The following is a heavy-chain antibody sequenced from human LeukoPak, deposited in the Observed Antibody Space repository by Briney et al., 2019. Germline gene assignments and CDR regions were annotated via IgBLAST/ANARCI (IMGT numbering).Heavy chain of an antibody. CDR3: ARESGRSTGKFDY. D-gene: IGHD3-10*01. V-gene: IGHV4-4*02. J-gene: IGHJ4*02. Sequence: PSETLSLTCAVSGGSISSINWWSWVRQAPGKGLEWIGEIYHTGSTNYNPSLKSRVTISVDKSKNHFSLNLSSVTAADTAVYYCARESGRSTGKFDYWGQGTLVTVSS. CDR1: GGSISSINW. CDR2: IYHTGST.